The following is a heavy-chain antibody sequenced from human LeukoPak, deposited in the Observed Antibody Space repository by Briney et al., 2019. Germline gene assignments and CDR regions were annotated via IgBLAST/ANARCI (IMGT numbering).Heavy chain of an antibody. J-gene: IGHJ3*02. Sequence: SETLSLTCTVSGGFINGYYWSWIRQPPGKGLEWIAYVYSSGHTNYNPSLKGRVTISVDTSKDQFSLKVNSVTAADTAVYYCARHPFSDGFDIWGQGTMVTVSS. CDR3: ARHPFSDGFDI. CDR2: VYSSGHT. CDR1: GGFINGYY. V-gene: IGHV4-59*08.